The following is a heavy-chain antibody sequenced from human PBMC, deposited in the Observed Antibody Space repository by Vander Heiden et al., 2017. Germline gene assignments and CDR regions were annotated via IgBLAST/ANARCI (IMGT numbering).Heavy chain of an antibody. Sequence: QVQLVQSGAEVKKPVASVKVCCKASGYTFHGYYMHWVRQAPGQGLEWMGWINPNSGGTNYAQKFQGRVTMTRDTSISTAYMELSRLRSDDTAVYYCARGGEGYSYGVDLDYWGQGTLVTVSS. V-gene: IGHV1-2*02. CDR2: INPNSGGT. J-gene: IGHJ4*02. D-gene: IGHD5-18*01. CDR3: ARGGEGYSYGVDLDY. CDR1: GYTFHGYY.